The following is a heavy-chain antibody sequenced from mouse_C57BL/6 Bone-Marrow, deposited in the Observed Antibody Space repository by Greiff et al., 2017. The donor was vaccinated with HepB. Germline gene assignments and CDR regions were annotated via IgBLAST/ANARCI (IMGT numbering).Heavy chain of an antibody. D-gene: IGHD1-2*01. CDR3: ARGATTAYYAMDY. CDR1: GYTFTSYD. CDR2: IYPRDGST. J-gene: IGHJ4*01. Sequence: VKLQESGPELVKPGASVKLSCKASGYTFTSYDINWVKQRPGQGLEWIGWIYPRDGSTKYNEKFKGKATLTVDTSSSTAYMELHSLTSEDSAVYFCARGATTAYYAMDYWGQGTSVTVSS. V-gene: IGHV1-85*01.